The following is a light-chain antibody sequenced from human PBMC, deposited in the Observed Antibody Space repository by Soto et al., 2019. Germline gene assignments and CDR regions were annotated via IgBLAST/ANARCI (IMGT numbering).Light chain of an antibody. CDR1: NSNIGGNS. V-gene: IGLV1-47*01. Sequence: QLVLTQPPSASGTPGQRVTISCSGSNSNIGGNSVYWYQQLPGTAPKLLIYRNNQRPSGVPDRFSGSKSGTSASLAISGLRSEDEADYYCAGWDDSLTGYVFGPGTKLTVL. CDR2: RNN. CDR3: AGWDDSLTGYV. J-gene: IGLJ1*01.